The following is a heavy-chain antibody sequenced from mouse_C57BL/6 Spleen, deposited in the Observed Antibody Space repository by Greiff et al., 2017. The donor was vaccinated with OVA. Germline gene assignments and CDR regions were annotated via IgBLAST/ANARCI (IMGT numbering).Heavy chain of an antibody. CDR1: GYPFTSCT. Sequence: FQLQQSGAELARPGASVKMSCKASGYPFTSCTMHWVKQRPGQGLEWIGYINPSSGYTKYNQKFKDKATLTADKSSSTAYMQLSSLTSEDSAVYYCARGKEIYVDYWGQGTTLTVSS. CDR2: INPSSGYT. V-gene: IGHV1-4*01. J-gene: IGHJ2*01. D-gene: IGHD2-3*01. CDR3: ARGKEIYVDY.